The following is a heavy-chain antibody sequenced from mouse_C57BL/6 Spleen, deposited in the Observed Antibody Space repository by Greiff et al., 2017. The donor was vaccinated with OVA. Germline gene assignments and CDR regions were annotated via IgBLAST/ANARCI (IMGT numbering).Heavy chain of an antibody. CDR3: ARDYDPAWFAY. CDR2: ISDGGSYT. Sequence: EVQLQESGGGLVKPGGSLKLSCAASGFTFSSYAMSWVRQTPEKRLEWVATISDGGSYTYYPDNVKGRFTISRDNAKNNLYLQMSHLKSEDTAMYYCARDYDPAWFAYWGQGTLVTVSA. CDR1: GFTFSSYA. J-gene: IGHJ3*01. V-gene: IGHV5-4*01. D-gene: IGHD2-3*01.